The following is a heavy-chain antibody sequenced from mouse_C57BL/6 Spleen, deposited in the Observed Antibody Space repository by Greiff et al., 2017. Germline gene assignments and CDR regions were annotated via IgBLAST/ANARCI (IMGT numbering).Heavy chain of an antibody. J-gene: IGHJ2*01. CDR2: INPGSGGT. CDR1: GYAFTNYL. D-gene: IGHD1-1*01. V-gene: IGHV1-54*01. CDR3: AIRFHYYGSGYDY. Sequence: VQLQESGAELVRPGTSVKVSCKASGYAFTNYLIEWVKQRPGQGLEWIGVINPGSGGTNYNEKFKGKATLTADKSSSTAYLQLSSLTSEDSAVYCCAIRFHYYGSGYDYWGQGTTLTVSS.